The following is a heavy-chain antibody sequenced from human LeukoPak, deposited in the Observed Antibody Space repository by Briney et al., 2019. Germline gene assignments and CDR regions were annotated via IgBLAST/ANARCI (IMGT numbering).Heavy chain of an antibody. CDR3: ARGGEGKLDY. D-gene: IGHD6-25*01. Sequence: GASVKVSCEASGGTFSSYAISWVRQAPGQGLEWMGGIIPIFGTANYAQKFQGRVTITADESTSTAYMELSNLRSEDTAVYYCARGGEGKLDYWGQGTLVTVSS. CDR2: IIPIFGTA. CDR1: GGTFSSYA. J-gene: IGHJ4*02. V-gene: IGHV1-69*13.